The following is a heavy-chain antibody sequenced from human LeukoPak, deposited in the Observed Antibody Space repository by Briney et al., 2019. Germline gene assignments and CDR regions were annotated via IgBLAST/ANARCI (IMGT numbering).Heavy chain of an antibody. CDR3: TRESGAFSPFGF. V-gene: IGHV4-4*02. Sequence: SETLSLTCAVSGGSITTTNWWSWDRQPPGKGLEWIGEVHLSGATNYNPSLESRVSMSIDKSKNHLSLEVTSVTAADTAIYYCTRESGAFSPFGFWGQGTLLTVSS. CDR2: VHLSGAT. D-gene: IGHD1-26*01. J-gene: IGHJ4*02. CDR1: GGSITTTNW.